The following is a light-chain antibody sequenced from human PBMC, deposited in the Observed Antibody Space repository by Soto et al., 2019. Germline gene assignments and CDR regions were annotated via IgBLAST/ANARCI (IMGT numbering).Light chain of an antibody. V-gene: IGKV1-9*01. CDR2: GAS. CDR1: QDIRSS. Sequence: DIPLTQSPSFLSASVGDRVTITCPASQDIRSSLTWYQQKPGKAPNLLIFGASSLQSGVPSRFSGSGSGTEFTLTISSLQPEDFATYYCQQFDSFSIVTFGPGTKVDIK. J-gene: IGKJ3*01. CDR3: QQFDSFSIVT.